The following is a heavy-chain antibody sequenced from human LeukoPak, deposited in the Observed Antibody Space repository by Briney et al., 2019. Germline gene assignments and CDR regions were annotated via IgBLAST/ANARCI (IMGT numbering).Heavy chain of an antibody. J-gene: IGHJ4*02. Sequence: SETLSLTCSVSGGSISSSSYYWGWIRQPPGKGPEWIGSIYHSGSTYYNPSLRSRVTISVDTSKNQFSLKLSSVTAADTAVYYCSRASSSGWYYFDYWGQGTLVTVSS. D-gene: IGHD6-19*01. CDR3: SRASSSGWYYFDY. CDR1: GGSISSSSYY. CDR2: IYHSGST. V-gene: IGHV4-39*01.